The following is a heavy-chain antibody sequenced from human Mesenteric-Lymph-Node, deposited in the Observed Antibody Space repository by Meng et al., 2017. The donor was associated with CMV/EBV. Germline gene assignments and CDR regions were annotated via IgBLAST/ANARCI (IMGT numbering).Heavy chain of an antibody. D-gene: IGHD2-15*01. CDR2: ISWNSGRI. CDR3: AKVLKHYTDYYQYGMDV. CDR1: GFTFYDYA. J-gene: IGHJ6*02. Sequence: GGSLRLSCAASGFTFYDYAMHWVRQGPGKGLEWVSGISWNSGRINYADSVKGRFTISRDNAKNSLYLQMNSLRAEDTALYYCAKVLKHYTDYYQYGMDVWGQGTTVTVSS. V-gene: IGHV3-9*01.